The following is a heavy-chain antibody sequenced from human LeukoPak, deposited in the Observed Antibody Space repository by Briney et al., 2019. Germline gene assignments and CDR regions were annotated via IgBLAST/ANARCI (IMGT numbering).Heavy chain of an antibody. J-gene: IGHJ4*02. CDR3: AVPPHRYYDFWIGPFFFNY. Sequence: GGSLRLSCAASGFTFSSYSMNWVRQAPGKGLEWVSSISSSSSYIYYADSVKGRFTISRDNAKNSLYLQMNSLRAEDTAVYYCAVPPHRYYDFWIGPFFFNYWAREPWSPSPQ. CDR1: GFTFSSYS. CDR2: ISSSSSYI. V-gene: IGHV3-21*01. D-gene: IGHD3-3*01.